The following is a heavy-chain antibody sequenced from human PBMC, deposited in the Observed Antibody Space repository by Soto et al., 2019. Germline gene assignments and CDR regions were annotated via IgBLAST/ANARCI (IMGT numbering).Heavy chain of an antibody. CDR1: VVSLSSGGYH. CDR3: ARAASPYFDLLSAFHP. D-gene: IGHD3-9*01. CDR2: IYYSGST. J-gene: IGHJ5*02. V-gene: IGHV4-31*03. Sequence: SETLSLTCTASVVSLSSGGYHWDWIRQHPEKGLEWIGYIYYSGSTYYNPSLKSRVTISLDRSKNQFSLQLNSVTAADTAMYYCARAASPYFDLLSAFHPWGQGTLVTVSS.